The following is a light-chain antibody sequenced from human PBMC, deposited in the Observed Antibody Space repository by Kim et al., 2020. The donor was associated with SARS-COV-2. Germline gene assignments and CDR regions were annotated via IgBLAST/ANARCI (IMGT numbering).Light chain of an antibody. Sequence: VSPGQTVSITWTGDELGTRYVSWYHQRPGQSPVLVIYQDDRRPSGIPERFSASNSGNTATLTISGAQTVDEGDYYCQAWDSYIVVFGGGTQLTVL. V-gene: IGLV3-1*01. CDR2: QDD. CDR1: ELGTRY. J-gene: IGLJ2*01. CDR3: QAWDSYIVV.